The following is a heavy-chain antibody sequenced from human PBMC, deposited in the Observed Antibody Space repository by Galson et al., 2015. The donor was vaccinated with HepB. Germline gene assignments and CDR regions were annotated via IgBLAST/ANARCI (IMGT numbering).Heavy chain of an antibody. CDR3: VKDPSHRGGYAASFDY. CDR2: ISSNGGST. D-gene: IGHD3-16*01. V-gene: IGHV3-64D*06. CDR1: GFTFSSYA. Sequence: SLRLSCAASGFTFSSYAMHWVRQAPGKGLEYVSAISSNGGSTYYADSVKGRFTISRDNSKNTLYLQMSSLRAEDTAVYYCVKDPSHRGGYAASFDYWGQGTLVTVSS. J-gene: IGHJ4*02.